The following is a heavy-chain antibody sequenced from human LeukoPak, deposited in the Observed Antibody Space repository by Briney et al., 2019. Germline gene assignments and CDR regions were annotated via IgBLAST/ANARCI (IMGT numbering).Heavy chain of an antibody. D-gene: IGHD6-6*01. Sequence: PSQTLSLTCTVSGCSISSGGYYWSWIRQPPGKGLEWIGYIYHSGSTYYKPSLKSRVTISVDRAKNQFSLKLSSVTAADTAVYYCARGSSIAARPYFDYWGQGTLVTVSS. CDR3: ARGSSIAARPYFDY. CDR1: GCSISSGGYY. V-gene: IGHV4-30-2*01. CDR2: IYHSGST. J-gene: IGHJ4*02.